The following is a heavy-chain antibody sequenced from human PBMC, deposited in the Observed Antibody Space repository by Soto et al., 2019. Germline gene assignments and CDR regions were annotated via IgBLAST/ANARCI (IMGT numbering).Heavy chain of an antibody. D-gene: IGHD6-13*01. V-gene: IGHV4-39*07. CDR3: ARSFGVEEAGPFDY. J-gene: IGHJ4*02. CDR2: IYYSGST. Sequence: SETLSLTCTVSGGSISSSSYYWGWIRQPPGKGLEWIGSIYYSGSTYYNPSLKSRVTISVDTSKNQFSLKLSSVTAADTAVYYCARSFGVEEAGPFDYWGQGTLVTVS. CDR1: GGSISSSSYY.